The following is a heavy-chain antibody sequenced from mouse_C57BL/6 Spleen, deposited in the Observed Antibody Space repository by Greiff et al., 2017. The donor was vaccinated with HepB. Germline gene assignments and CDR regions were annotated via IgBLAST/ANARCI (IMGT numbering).Heavy chain of an antibody. D-gene: IGHD1-1*01. Sequence: QVQLQQSGPELVKPGASVKISCKASGYAFSSSWMNWVKQRPGKGLEWIGRIYPGDGDTNYNGKFKGKATLTADKSSSTAYMQLSSLTSEDSAVYFCASSYYYGSSASFAYWGQGTLVTVSA. CDR3: ASSYYYGSSASFAY. V-gene: IGHV1-82*01. J-gene: IGHJ3*01. CDR1: GYAFSSSW. CDR2: IYPGDGDT.